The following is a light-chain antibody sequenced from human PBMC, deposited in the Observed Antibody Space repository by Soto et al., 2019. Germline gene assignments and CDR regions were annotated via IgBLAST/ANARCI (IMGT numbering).Light chain of an antibody. Sequence: DIQMTQSPSTLSASVGDTVTISCRASQNIYKWLAWYQQKPQKAPKVLIFEAAGLESGVSSRFRGSGSGTEFTLTIISLQPDDLATYYCQQYNSFPLTFGGGTKVEL. V-gene: IGKV1-5*01. CDR3: QQYNSFPLT. CDR1: QNIYKW. CDR2: EAA. J-gene: IGKJ4*01.